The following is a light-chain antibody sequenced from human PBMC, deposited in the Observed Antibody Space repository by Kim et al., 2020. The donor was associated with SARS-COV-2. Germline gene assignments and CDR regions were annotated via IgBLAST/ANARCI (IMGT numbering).Light chain of an antibody. CDR1: QSINTW. Sequence: GDRVTITCRASQSINTWLAWYRQKPGKAPKALIYKASTLESGVPSRFSGSGSGTEFILTISSLQPDDFATYFCQQYETYSRTFGQGTKL. J-gene: IGKJ2*01. CDR3: QQYETYSRT. CDR2: KAS. V-gene: IGKV1-5*03.